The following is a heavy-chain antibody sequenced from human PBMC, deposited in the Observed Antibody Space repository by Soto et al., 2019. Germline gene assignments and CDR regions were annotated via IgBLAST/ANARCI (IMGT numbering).Heavy chain of an antibody. V-gene: IGHV1-18*01. CDR2: ISAYNGNT. CDR3: ARDPLTSYYDTSGYYLYYFDY. CDR1: GYTFPSYG. J-gene: IGHJ4*02. D-gene: IGHD3-22*01. Sequence: QVQLVQSGPEVKKPGASVNVSCKASGYTFPSYGINWVRQAPGQGLEWMGWISAYNGNTNYAQKLKGRVTMTTDTSTTTAYMELRSLRSDDTAVYFCARDPLTSYYDTSGYYLYYFDYWGQGTLVTVSS.